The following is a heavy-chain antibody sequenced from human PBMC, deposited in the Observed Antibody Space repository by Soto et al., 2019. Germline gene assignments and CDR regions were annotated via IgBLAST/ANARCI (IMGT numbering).Heavy chain of an antibody. CDR1: GFTFSDYY. D-gene: IGHD4-17*01. CDR2: IISGSTYT. CDR3: ARVDGESRVDV. J-gene: IGHJ6*02. Sequence: VQLVESGGGLVKPGVSLRLSCAASGFTFSDYYMAWVRQTPGTGLEWIAYIISGSTYTNYADSVKGRFTMSRDNDRESLFLEMTSLRADDTALYYCARVDGESRVDVWGQGTTVSVS. V-gene: IGHV3-11*06.